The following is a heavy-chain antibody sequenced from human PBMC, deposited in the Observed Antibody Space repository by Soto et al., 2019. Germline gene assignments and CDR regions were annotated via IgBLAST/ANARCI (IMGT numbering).Heavy chain of an antibody. V-gene: IGHV5-51*01. CDR3: ARQRITMVRGVDYYYYYYMDV. CDR2: IYPGDSDT. Sequence: VESLKISCKGSGYSFTSYWIGWVRQMPGKGLEWMGIIYPGDSDTRYSPSFQGQVTISADKSISTAYLQWSSLKASDTAMYYCARQRITMVRGVDYYYYYYMDVWGKGTTVTVSS. CDR1: GYSFTSYW. D-gene: IGHD3-10*01. J-gene: IGHJ6*03.